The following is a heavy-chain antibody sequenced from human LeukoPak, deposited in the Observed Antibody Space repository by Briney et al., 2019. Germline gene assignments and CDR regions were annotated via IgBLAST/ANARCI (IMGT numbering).Heavy chain of an antibody. CDR3: ARDGAAAGIDP. Sequence: ASVKVSCKASGGTLSSYAISWVRQAPGQGLEWMGRINPNSGGTNYAQKFQGRVTMTRDTSISTAYMELSRLRSDDTAVYYCARDGAAAGIDPWGQGTLVTVSS. CDR2: INPNSGGT. J-gene: IGHJ5*02. CDR1: GGTLSSYA. V-gene: IGHV1-2*06. D-gene: IGHD6-13*01.